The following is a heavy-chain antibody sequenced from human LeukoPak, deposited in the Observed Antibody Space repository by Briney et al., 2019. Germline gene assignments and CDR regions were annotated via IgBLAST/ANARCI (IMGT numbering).Heavy chain of an antibody. CDR3: TREVERGGSYWGGDS. V-gene: IGHV3-49*04. Sequence: GGSLRLYCATSGLNFEDYAMNWVRQAPGKGLEWVGLITSKAYGGTTELAASVKGRFSISRDESKPIAYLQMNSLKIEDTGVYYCTREVERGGSYWGGDSWGQGTQVTVSS. CDR1: GLNFEDYA. CDR2: ITSKAYGGTT. D-gene: IGHD1-26*01. J-gene: IGHJ4*02.